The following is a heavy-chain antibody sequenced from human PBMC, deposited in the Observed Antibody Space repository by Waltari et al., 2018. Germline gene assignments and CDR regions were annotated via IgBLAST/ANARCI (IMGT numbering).Heavy chain of an antibody. D-gene: IGHD3-3*01. V-gene: IGHV1-69-2*01. CDR3: ATSPLRFLEWVNWFDP. Sequence: EVQLVQCGAEVKKPGATVKISCKASGYTFTDYYMHWVQQAPGKGLEWMGRVDPEDGETIYAEKFQCRVTITADPSTDTAYMELTSLRSEDTAVYYCATSPLRFLEWVNWFDPWGQGTLVTVSS. J-gene: IGHJ5*02. CDR2: VDPEDGET. CDR1: GYTFTDYY.